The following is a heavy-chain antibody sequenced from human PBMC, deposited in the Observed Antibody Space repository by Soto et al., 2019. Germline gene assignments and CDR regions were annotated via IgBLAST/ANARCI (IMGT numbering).Heavy chain of an antibody. D-gene: IGHD3-10*01. CDR2: ISSSSDTI. J-gene: IGHJ6*03. Sequence: EVQLVESGGGLVQPGGSLRLSCAASGFTFSSYCINWVRQAPGKGLEWVSYISSSSDTIYHADSVKGRFSISRANAKNSRILQMSSLRAEDTAVYYCATSYYDSRHHAYYRYYMDVWGKGTTVTVSS. CDR3: ATSYYDSRHHAYYRYYMDV. CDR1: GFTFSSYC. V-gene: IGHV3-48*04.